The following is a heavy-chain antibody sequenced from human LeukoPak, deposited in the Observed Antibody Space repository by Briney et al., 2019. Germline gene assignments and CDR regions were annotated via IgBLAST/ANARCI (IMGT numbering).Heavy chain of an antibody. D-gene: IGHD3-10*01. V-gene: IGHV3-7*04. CDR1: GFTFSRSW. Sequence: GGPLRLSCAASGFTFSRSWMIWVRPAPGKGLEWVANIKEDGSQKFYVDSVKGRFTISRDNARNSLYLQMSSLRAEDTAVYYCARGFGDCWGQGTLVTVSS. CDR2: IKEDGSQK. CDR3: ARGFGDC. J-gene: IGHJ4*02.